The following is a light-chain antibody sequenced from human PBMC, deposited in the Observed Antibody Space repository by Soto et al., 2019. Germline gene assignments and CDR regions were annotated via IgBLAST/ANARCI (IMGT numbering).Light chain of an antibody. CDR3: QQYNNWPPG. CDR1: QSVSSN. J-gene: IGKJ5*01. V-gene: IGKV3-15*01. Sequence: EIVMTQSPATLSVSPVERATLSCRASQSVSSNLAWYQQKPGQAPRLLIYGASTRATGIPARFSGSGSGTEFTLTISSLQSEDFAVYYCQQYNNWPPGFGQGTRLVIK. CDR2: GAS.